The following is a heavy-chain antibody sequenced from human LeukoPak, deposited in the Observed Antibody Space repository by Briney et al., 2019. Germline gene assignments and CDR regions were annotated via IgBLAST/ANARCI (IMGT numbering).Heavy chain of an antibody. Sequence: SETLSLTCTVSGGSISSYYWSWIRQPAGKGLEWIGRIYTSGSTNYNPSLKSRVTMSVDTSKNQFSLKLSSVTAADTAVYYCARNLVGATPDAFDIWGQGTMVTVSS. D-gene: IGHD1-26*01. V-gene: IGHV4-4*07. J-gene: IGHJ3*02. CDR3: ARNLVGATPDAFDI. CDR1: GGSISSYY. CDR2: IYTSGST.